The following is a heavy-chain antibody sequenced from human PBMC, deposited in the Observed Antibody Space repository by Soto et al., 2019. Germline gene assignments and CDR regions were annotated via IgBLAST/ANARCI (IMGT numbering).Heavy chain of an antibody. D-gene: IGHD6-6*01. Sequence: ASVKVSCKASGYTFTNNDINWVRQAPGQGLEWIGWTNTSTNTTDSAEVFEGRVSLTWDTSISTAYMQLNSLKIDDTAVYYCAREVVETSSLWLDPWGQGTLVTVSS. V-gene: IGHV1-8*01. CDR3: AREVVETSSLWLDP. CDR1: GYTFTNND. J-gene: IGHJ5*02. CDR2: TNTSTNTT.